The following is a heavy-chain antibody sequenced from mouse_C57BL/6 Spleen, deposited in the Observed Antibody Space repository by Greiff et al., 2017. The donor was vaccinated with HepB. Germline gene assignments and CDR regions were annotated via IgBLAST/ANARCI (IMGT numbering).Heavy chain of an antibody. CDR1: GYTFTDYE. CDR3: TPITTVVATDHGYYAIDY. J-gene: IGHJ4*01. V-gene: IGHV1-15*01. Sequence: VQLQQSGAELVRPGASVTLSCKASGYTFTDYEMHWVKQTPVHGLEWIGAIDPETGGTAYNQKFKGKAILTADKSSSTAYMELRSLTSEDSAVYYCTPITTVVATDHGYYAIDYWGQGTSVTVSS. D-gene: IGHD1-1*01. CDR2: IDPETGGT.